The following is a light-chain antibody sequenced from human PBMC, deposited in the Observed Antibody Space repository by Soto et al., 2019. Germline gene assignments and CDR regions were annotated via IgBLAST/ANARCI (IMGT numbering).Light chain of an antibody. CDR1: QSISSW. Sequence: DIQMTQSPSTLSASVGDRVTITCRASQSISSWLAWYQQKPGKAPKLLIYDASSLESGVPSRFSGSGSGTEFTLIIIILQPDDFATYYCQQYNSYSGTFGQGTKVDIK. V-gene: IGKV1-5*01. CDR2: DAS. CDR3: QQYNSYSGT. J-gene: IGKJ1*01.